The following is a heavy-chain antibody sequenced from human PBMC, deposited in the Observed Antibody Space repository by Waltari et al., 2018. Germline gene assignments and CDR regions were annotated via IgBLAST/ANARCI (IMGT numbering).Heavy chain of an antibody. CDR2: IRSKGYGGTT. J-gene: IGHJ4*02. D-gene: IGHD2-15*01. V-gene: IGHV3-49*04. CDR1: GFTFGDYG. CDR3: TRGNFQWSSTLDY. Sequence: EVQLVESGGGLVQPGRSLRLSCTGFGFTFGDYGVSWVRQAPGKGLEGVGFIRSKGYGGTTKDAASVRGRFTLSRDDSKSIAFLQMNGLRTEDTAVYYCTRGNFQWSSTLDYWGQGTLVNVSS.